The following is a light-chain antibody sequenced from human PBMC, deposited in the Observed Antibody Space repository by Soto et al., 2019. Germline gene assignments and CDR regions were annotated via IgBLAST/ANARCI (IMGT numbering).Light chain of an antibody. V-gene: IGKV1-5*01. CDR2: AAS. Sequence: DIQMTQSPSTLSAFAGDTVTITCRAAQIIGSRLAWYQKKPGEGPKLLIYAASNLQSGVPSRFSGSGSGTEFTLTISSLQPDDFATYYCQEYDSHWTFGQGTKVEIK. CDR1: QIIGSR. J-gene: IGKJ1*01. CDR3: QEYDSHWT.